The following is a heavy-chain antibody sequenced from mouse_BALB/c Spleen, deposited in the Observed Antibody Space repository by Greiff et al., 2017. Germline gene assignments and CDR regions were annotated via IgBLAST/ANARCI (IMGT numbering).Heavy chain of an antibody. CDR1: GFTFSSYG. CDR3: ARAYYRYYFDY. J-gene: IGHJ2*01. D-gene: IGHD2-14*01. CDR2: INSNGGST. Sequence: EVQGVESGGGLVQPGGSLKLSCAASGFTFSSYGMSWVRQTPDKRLELVATINSNGGSTYYPDSVKGRFTISRDNAKNTLYLQMSSLKSEDTAMYYCARAYYRYYFDYWGQGTTLTVSS. V-gene: IGHV5-6-3*01.